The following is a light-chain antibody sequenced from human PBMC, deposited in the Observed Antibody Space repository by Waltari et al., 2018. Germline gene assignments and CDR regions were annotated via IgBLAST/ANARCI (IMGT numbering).Light chain of an antibody. CDR3: SSQSSNDVVL. Sequence: QSALTQPASVSGSPGQSVTIFCAGTSNDVGGYNSVPWYQEYPGQAPIVIIYDVSDRPSGVSDRFSGSKSGNTASLTISGLQAEDEADYYCSSQSSNDVVLFGGGTKLTVL. CDR2: DVS. J-gene: IGLJ2*01. CDR1: SNDVGGYNS. V-gene: IGLV2-14*01.